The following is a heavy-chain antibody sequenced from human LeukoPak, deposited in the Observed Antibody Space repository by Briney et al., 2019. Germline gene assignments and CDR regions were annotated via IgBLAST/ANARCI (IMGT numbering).Heavy chain of an antibody. CDR1: GDSVSTDSAA. CDR2: TYYRSKWYY. CDR3: AREGRNYFDP. J-gene: IGHJ5*02. Sequence: SRTLSLTCALSGDSVSTDSAAWNWIRQSPSRGLEWLGRTYYRSKWYYDYAVSVKSRITINPDTSKNQFSLHLNSVTPEDTAVYYCAREGRNYFDPWGQGTLVTVSS. V-gene: IGHV6-1*01. D-gene: IGHD1-7*01.